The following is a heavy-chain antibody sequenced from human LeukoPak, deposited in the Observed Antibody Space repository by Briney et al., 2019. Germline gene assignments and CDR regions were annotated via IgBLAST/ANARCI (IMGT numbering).Heavy chain of an antibody. CDR2: IIPIFGKA. Sequence: SVKVSCKTSGGTFSNNDISWVRQAPGQGLEWIGRIIPIFGKAESAQNFQGRVTLTADKSTNTVYMEMRSLRSDDTAVYFCARERYYDRSGHYPPKYFYSLGQGSLVTVSS. J-gene: IGHJ4*02. CDR3: ARERYYDRSGHYPPKYFYS. V-gene: IGHV1-69*04. CDR1: GGTFSNND. D-gene: IGHD3-22*01.